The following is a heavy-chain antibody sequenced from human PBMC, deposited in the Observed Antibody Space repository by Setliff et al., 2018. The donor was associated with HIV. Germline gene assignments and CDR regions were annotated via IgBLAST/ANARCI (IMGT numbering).Heavy chain of an antibody. J-gene: IGHJ3*02. CDR1: GGSFSGYY. CDR2: INQSGGI. D-gene: IGHD5-12*01. CDR3: ATASGYDLFMGAFDI. V-gene: IGHV4-34*01. Sequence: SETLSLTCAISGGSFSGYYWSWIRQPPGKGLEWIGEINQSGGINYNPSLKSRVTISIDTFKNQFSMKLYSVTAADTAVYYCATASGYDLFMGAFDIWGQGTMVTVS.